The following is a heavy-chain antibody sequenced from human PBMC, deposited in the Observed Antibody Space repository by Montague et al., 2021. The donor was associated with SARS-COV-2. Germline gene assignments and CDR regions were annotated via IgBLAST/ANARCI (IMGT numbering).Heavy chain of an antibody. V-gene: IGHV4-59*01. D-gene: IGHD3-22*01. CDR1: GASMSGSY. CDR2: IYSSGST. CDR3: VREGRSSAYAMDY. Sequence: SETLSLTCTVSGASMSGSYWGWARQPPGKGPEWIGNIYSSGSTHYNPSLKSRVTISVDTSKSQFSLRLTSVTAADTAVYYCVREGRSSAYAMDYWGQGTPVTVSS. J-gene: IGHJ4*02.